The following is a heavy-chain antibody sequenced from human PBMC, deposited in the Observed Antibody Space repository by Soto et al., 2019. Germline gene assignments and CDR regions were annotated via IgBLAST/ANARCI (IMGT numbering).Heavy chain of an antibody. V-gene: IGHV5-51*01. CDR2: IFPDDSDT. CDR1: VFSYTVDL. Sequence: GSCLKRSRKGVVFSYTVDLGGRRSQTSGKGLEWMGIIFPDDSDTKYSPSFQGQVIISADRSITTAYLQMSSLKPSDSAIYYCAKLPPRAQTLARYYFDYWGQGTPVTVSS. D-gene: IGHD6-6*01. J-gene: IGHJ4*02. CDR3: AKLPPRAQTLARYYFDY.